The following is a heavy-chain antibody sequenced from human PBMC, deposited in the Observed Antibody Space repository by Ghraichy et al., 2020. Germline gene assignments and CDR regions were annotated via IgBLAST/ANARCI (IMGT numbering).Heavy chain of an antibody. J-gene: IGHJ4*02. CDR1: GYTFTSYG. CDR3: ARVSRGLGGSSGWYGESDY. V-gene: IGHV1-18*01. Sequence: ASVKVSCKASGYTFTSYGISWVRQAPGQGLEWMGWISAYNGNTNYAQKLQGRVTMTTDTSTSTAYMELRSLRSDDTAVYYCARVSRGLGGSSGWYGESDYWGQGTLVTVSS. D-gene: IGHD6-19*01. CDR2: ISAYNGNT.